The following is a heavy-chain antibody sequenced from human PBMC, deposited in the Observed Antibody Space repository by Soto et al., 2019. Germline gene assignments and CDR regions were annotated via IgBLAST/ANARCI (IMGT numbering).Heavy chain of an antibody. D-gene: IGHD3-10*01. CDR2: MKSETDGGTT. CDR3: STFITVLRTYYYGMDV. CDR1: GFTFTYAW. Sequence: PGGSLRLSCSASGFTFTYAWIIWVRQTPGRGLEWVGHMKSETDGGTTDYAAPVKGRFTISRDDSENTVYLQMNSLKTEDTAVYYCSTFITVLRTYYYGMDVWGQRTKVTVSS. J-gene: IGHJ6*02. V-gene: IGHV3-15*07.